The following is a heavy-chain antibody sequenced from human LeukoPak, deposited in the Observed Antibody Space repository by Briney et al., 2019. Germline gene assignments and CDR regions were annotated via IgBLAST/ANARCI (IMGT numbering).Heavy chain of an antibody. Sequence: GGSLRLSCAASGFTFSTYSMNWVRQAPGEGLEWVSSISSSSSYIYYADSVKGRFTISRDNAKKSLYLEMTNLRAEDTAVYYCATDGAGFDTWGQGVLVTVSS. CDR2: ISSSSSYI. CDR3: ATDGAGFDT. J-gene: IGHJ5*02. CDR1: GFTFSTYS. V-gene: IGHV3-21*04.